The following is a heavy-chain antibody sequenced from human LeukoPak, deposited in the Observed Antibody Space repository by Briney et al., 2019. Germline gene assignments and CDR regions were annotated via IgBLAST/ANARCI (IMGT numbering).Heavy chain of an antibody. J-gene: IGHJ3*01. V-gene: IGHV1-2*02. CDR3: ARAQAVVTGTRADALDL. Sequence: ASVKVSCKASGYTFSDYFLHWVRQAPGQGPEWKGWVNPYTGDTHYAEKFHGRVSMTWDTSMSSVYMEMTGVTAADTAVYYCARAQAVVTGTRADALDLWGQGTGITVSS. D-gene: IGHD2-21*02. CDR2: VNPYTGDT. CDR1: GYTFSDYF.